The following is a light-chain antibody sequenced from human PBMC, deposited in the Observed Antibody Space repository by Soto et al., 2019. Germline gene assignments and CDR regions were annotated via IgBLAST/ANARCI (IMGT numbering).Light chain of an antibody. Sequence: QSALTQPASVSGSPGLSITISCTGADTDIGNYNYVSWYQQYPDKAPKLLIYEVVRRPSGVSNRFSGSKSGNTASLTISGLQPEDEADYYCSSYSYLDIPVLLGGGTKLTVL. CDR2: EVV. CDR3: SSYSYLDIPVL. CDR1: DTDIGNYNY. J-gene: IGLJ2*01. V-gene: IGLV2-14*01.